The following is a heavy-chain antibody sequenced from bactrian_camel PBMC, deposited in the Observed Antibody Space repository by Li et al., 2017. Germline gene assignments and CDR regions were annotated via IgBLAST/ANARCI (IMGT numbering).Heavy chain of an antibody. CDR2: IYTGAYTGENIT. Sequence: VQLVESGGGSVEPGGTLRLSCDVSRYTYSGYCMGWFRQAAGKEREGVAAIYTGAYTGENITYYHDSVKGRFTISRDGAENTVSLQMDSLKPEDTATYYCAKELGSTLAGSGRSPGTQVTVS. D-gene: IGHD6*01. V-gene: IGHV3S1*01. CDR1: RYTYSGYC. J-gene: IGHJ4*01.